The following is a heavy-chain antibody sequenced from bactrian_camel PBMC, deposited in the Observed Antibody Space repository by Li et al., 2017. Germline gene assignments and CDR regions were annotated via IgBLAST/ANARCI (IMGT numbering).Heavy chain of an antibody. CDR1: GSSSGSVC. CDR3: AVKEWRPCFFSAKDWPY. V-gene: IGHV3S42*01. J-gene: IGHJ4*01. CDR2: IHTDIGSA. Sequence: VQLVESGGDSVQAGGSLRLSCAVSGSSSGSVCMGWFRQAPGEEREGVARIHTDIGSAMYADSVKGRFTISRDSAKNTLILQMNALSPEDTTMYYCAVKEWRPCFFSAKDWPYWGQGTQVTVS. D-gene: IGHD2*01.